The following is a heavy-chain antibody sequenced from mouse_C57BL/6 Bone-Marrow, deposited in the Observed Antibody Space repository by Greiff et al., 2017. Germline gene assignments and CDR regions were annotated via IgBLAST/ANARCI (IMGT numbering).Heavy chain of an antibody. Sequence: QVQLQQSGAELVRPGASVTLSCKASGYTFTDYEMHWVKQTPVHGLEWIGAIDPETGGTAYNQKFKGQAILTADKSSSTAYMELRSLTSEDSAVXYCTRVWDVRAWFAYWGQGTLVTVSA. CDR3: TRVWDVRAWFAY. D-gene: IGHD4-1*01. J-gene: IGHJ3*01. CDR2: IDPETGGT. V-gene: IGHV1-15*01. CDR1: GYTFTDYE.